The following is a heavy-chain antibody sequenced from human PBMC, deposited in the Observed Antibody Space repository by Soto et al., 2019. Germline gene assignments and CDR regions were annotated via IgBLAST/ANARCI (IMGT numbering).Heavy chain of an antibody. CDR3: VRMTNGWPNWVDP. CDR1: GGSRIIVPYT. D-gene: IGHD1-1*01. CDR2: ISHLGAT. J-gene: IGHJ5*02. Sequence: SETLSLTCTVSGGSRIIVPYTWCCIRQSQERGLEWIATISHLGATYYNASLANRVTISLDTFKKQISLKLTSVAAEDKAVYFCVRMTNGWPNWVDPRGPGILVTVSS. V-gene: IGHV4-39*01.